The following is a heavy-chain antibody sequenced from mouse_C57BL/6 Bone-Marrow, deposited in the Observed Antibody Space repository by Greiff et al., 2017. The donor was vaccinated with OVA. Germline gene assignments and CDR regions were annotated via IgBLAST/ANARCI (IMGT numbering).Heavy chain of an antibody. V-gene: IGHV1-78*01. Sequence: QVQLQQPDAEFVKPGASVKISCKASGYTFTDYSIHWMKQRPEPGLEWIGYIYPCDGSTKSNEKFKGKATLTADKSSSTACMQLNSLASEDSAVYGRARVPSDYAMDYWGQGTSVTVSS. J-gene: IGHJ4*01. CDR3: ARVPSDYAMDY. D-gene: IGHD5-1*01. CDR1: GYTFTDYS. CDR2: IYPCDGST.